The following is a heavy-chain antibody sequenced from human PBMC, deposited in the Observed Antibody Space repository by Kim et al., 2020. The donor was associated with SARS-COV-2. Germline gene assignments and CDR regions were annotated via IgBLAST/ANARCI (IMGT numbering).Heavy chain of an antibody. CDR2: ISTSGGTT. Sequence: GGSLRLSCTASGFTFSIYGMSWVRQAPGKGLQWVAGISTSGGTTYYADPLRGRFTISRDNSKNTLYLQMSSLRAEDTAVYYCVKASSTRRDLDVMDVWGPGTTVSVSS. CDR1: GFTFSIYG. D-gene: IGHD6-13*01. V-gene: IGHV3-23*01. CDR3: VKASSTRRDLDVMDV. J-gene: IGHJ6*02.